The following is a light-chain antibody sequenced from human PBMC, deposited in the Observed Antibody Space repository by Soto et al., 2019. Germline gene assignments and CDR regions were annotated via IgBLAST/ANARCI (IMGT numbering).Light chain of an antibody. V-gene: IGLV2-14*01. CDR1: SSDVGGYNY. CDR3: SSYTSSSTPV. CDR2: EVS. Sequence: QSALTQPASVSGSPGQSITISCTGTSSDVGGYNYVSWYQQHPGKAPKLMIYEVSSRPSGVSNRFSGSKSGNTASLTIFGLQAEDEADYYCSSYTSSSTPVFGTGTKLTVL. J-gene: IGLJ1*01.